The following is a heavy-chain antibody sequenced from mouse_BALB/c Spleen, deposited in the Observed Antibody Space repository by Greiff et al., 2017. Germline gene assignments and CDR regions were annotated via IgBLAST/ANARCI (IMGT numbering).Heavy chain of an antibody. CDR1: GYAFTNYL. CDR2: INPGSGGT. D-gene: IGHD1-1*01. Sequence: VQLQQSGAELVRPGTSMKVSCKASGYAFTNYLIEWVKQRPGQGLEWIGVINPGSGGTNYNEKFKGKATLTADKSSSTAYMQLSSLTSDDSAVYFCARGHYGSSYFAYWGQGTLVTVSA. V-gene: IGHV1-54*01. CDR3: ARGHYGSSYFAY. J-gene: IGHJ3*01.